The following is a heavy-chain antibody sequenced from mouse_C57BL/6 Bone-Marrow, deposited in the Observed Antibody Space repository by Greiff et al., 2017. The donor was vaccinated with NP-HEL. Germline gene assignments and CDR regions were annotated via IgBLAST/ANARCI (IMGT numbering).Heavy chain of an antibody. J-gene: IGHJ4*01. V-gene: IGHV1-64*01. CDR3: APGDDGYPYAMDY. D-gene: IGHD2-3*01. CDR1: GYTFTSYW. Sequence: QVQLKQPGAELVKPGASVKLSCKASGYTFTSYWMHWVKQRPGQGLEWIGMIHPNSGSTNYNEKFKSKATLTVDKSSSTAYMQLSSLTSEDSAVYYCAPGDDGYPYAMDYWGQGTSVTVSS. CDR2: IHPNSGST.